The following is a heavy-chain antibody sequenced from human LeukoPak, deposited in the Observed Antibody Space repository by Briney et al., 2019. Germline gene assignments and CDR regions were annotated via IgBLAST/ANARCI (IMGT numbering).Heavy chain of an antibody. D-gene: IGHD1-26*01. V-gene: IGHV3-7*01. Sequence: GVLRLSCAASGFTFSSYWMSWVRQAPGKGLEWVANIKQDGSEKYYVDSVKGRFTISRDNAKNSLYLQMNSLRAEDTAVYYCARDISGSYYYYYYMDVWGKGTTVTISS. CDR1: GFTFSSYW. CDR2: IKQDGSEK. CDR3: ARDISGSYYYYYYMDV. J-gene: IGHJ6*03.